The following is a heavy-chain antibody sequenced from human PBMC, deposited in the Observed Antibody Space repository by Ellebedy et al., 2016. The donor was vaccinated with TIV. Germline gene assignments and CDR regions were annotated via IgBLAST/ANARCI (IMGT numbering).Heavy chain of an antibody. V-gene: IGHV3-49*04. CDR3: TRDLTTLAAAATGIYYYTMDV. CDR1: GFTFGVYA. D-gene: IGHD6-13*01. CDR2: IRSKAYGGTK. J-gene: IGHJ6*02. Sequence: GESLKISCTASGFTFGVYAMSWVRKAPGTGVEGVSFIRSKAYGGTKEYAASLKGRFTISRDDSKSIAYLQRNSLKAEDTPVYYCTRDLTTLAAAATGIYYYTMDVWGQGTTVTVSS.